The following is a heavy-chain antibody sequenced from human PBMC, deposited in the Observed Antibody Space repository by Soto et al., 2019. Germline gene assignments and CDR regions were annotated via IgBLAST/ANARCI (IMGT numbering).Heavy chain of an antibody. J-gene: IGHJ4*02. D-gene: IGHD2-15*01. V-gene: IGHV1-3*01. CDR1: GYTFTSYA. CDR3: ASRYCSGGSCYSGPFDY. CDR2: INAGNGNT. Sequence: ASVKVSCKASGYTFTSYAMHWVRQAPGQRLEWMGWINAGNGNTKYSQKFQGRVTITRDTSASTAYMELSSLRSEDTAVYYCASRYCSGGSCYSGPFDYWGQGTLVTVSS.